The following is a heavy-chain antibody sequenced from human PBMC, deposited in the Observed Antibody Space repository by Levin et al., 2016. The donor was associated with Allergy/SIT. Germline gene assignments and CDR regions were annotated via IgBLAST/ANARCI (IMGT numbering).Heavy chain of an antibody. Sequence: SETLSLTCTASGDSIASYYWTWIRQPAGKGLEWIGRGHADGTTSYNASLRSRVSMSLDTSNNQVSLKLTYVTAADTAVYYCATTSRRDEPFHIWGQGTMVTVSS. J-gene: IGHJ3*02. CDR2: GHADGTT. CDR3: ATTSRRDEPFHI. CDR1: GDSIASYY. V-gene: IGHV4-4*07. D-gene: IGHD5-24*01.